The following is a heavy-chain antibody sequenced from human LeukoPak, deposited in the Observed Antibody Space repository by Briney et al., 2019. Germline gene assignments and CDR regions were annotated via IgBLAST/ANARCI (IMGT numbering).Heavy chain of an antibody. CDR3: ARDRRLGQFDY. CDR1: GYTFTGYY. Sequence: ASVKVSCKASGYTFTGYYMHWVRQAPGQGLEWMGWINPNSGGTNYARKFQGRVTMTRDTSISTAYMELSRLRSDDTAVYYCARDRRLGQFDYWGQGTLVTVSS. V-gene: IGHV1-2*02. D-gene: IGHD3-22*01. CDR2: INPNSGGT. J-gene: IGHJ4*02.